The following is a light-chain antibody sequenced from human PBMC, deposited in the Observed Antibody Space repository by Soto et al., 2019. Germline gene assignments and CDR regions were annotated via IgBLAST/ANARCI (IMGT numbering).Light chain of an antibody. CDR1: QTIRTY. CDR2: TAS. V-gene: IGKV1-39*01. J-gene: IGKJ3*01. CDR3: QQSYSTPFT. Sequence: DIPMTQSPSSLSASVGDRVTITCRASQTIRTYLNWYQQKPGKAPNLLIYTASSLQSGVPSRFSGSGSGTDFTLSISSLQPEDFATYYCQQSYSTPFTFGPGTKVDIK.